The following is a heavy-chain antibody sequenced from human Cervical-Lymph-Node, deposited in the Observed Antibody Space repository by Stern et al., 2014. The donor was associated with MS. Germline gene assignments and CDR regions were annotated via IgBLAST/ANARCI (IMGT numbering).Heavy chain of an antibody. CDR1: RDSFTHYW. CDR2: IFPGDSDP. D-gene: IGHD5-24*01. Sequence: EVQLVESGAEVKKPGDSLKISCKASRDSFTHYWIGWVRQMPGKGLEWMGIIFPGDSDPKYSPSFKAQVTSSVDRSPSTAYLQWSSLKASDTAIYYCARHHGHSPTPFDSWGQGTRVTVSS. CDR3: ARHHGHSPTPFDS. V-gene: IGHV5-51*01. J-gene: IGHJ4*02.